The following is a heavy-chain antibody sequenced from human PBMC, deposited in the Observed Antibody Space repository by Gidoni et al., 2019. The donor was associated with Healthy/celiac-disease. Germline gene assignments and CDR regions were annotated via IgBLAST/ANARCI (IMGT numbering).Heavy chain of an antibody. V-gene: IGHV4-39*01. J-gene: IGHJ3*02. CDR3: ARPTFNTVTTGGGAFDI. Sequence: QLQLQESGPGLVKPSETLSLTRTVSGGPISSSSYYWGWIRQPPGKGLEWIGSIYYSGSTYYNPSLKSRVTISVDTSKNQFSLKLSSVTAADTAVYYCARPTFNTVTTGGGAFDIWGQGTMVTVSS. D-gene: IGHD4-17*01. CDR2: IYYSGST. CDR1: GGPISSSSYY.